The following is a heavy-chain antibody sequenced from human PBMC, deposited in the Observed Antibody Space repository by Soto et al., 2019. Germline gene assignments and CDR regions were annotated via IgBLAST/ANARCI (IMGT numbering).Heavy chain of an antibody. D-gene: IGHD1-26*01. J-gene: IGHJ2*01. CDR1: GFTFSSYA. CDR3: AKRWGYFDL. V-gene: IGHV3-30-3*01. Sequence: QVPLVESGGGVVQPGRSLRLSCAASGFTFSSYAMHWVRQAPGKGLEWVAVISYDGSNKYYADSVKGRFTISRDNSKNMLDLQMNSMRAEDAAVYYCAKRWGYFDLWGRLPMVADSS. CDR2: ISYDGSNK.